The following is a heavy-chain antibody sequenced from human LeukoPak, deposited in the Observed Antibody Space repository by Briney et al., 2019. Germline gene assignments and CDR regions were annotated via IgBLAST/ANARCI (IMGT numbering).Heavy chain of an antibody. Sequence: GASVKVSCKPSGYTFTGHYMHWVRQAPGQGVEWMGWINPNRDDTNYVQKFQGSVIMSRDTSTSTDYMQLSRLRFDETAVYYCARAGDIAARSAPLDYWGQGTLVTVSS. V-gene: IGHV1-2*02. CDR1: GYTFTGHY. J-gene: IGHJ4*02. CDR2: INPNRDDT. CDR3: ARAGDIAARSAPLDY. D-gene: IGHD6-13*01.